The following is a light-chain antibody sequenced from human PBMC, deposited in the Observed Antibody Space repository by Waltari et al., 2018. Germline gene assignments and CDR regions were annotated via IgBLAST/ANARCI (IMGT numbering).Light chain of an antibody. CDR3: QQYYSTPNT. V-gene: IGKV4-1*01. Sequence: DIVMTQSPDSLGVSLGERATINCKSSQSVLHTNNKDYLAWYQQKPGQPTKLLIYGASTREFGVPDRFSGSGSGTSFTLTISSLQAEDVAVYYCQQYYSTPNTFGQGTKLEIK. J-gene: IGKJ2*01. CDR2: GAS. CDR1: QSVLHTNNKDY.